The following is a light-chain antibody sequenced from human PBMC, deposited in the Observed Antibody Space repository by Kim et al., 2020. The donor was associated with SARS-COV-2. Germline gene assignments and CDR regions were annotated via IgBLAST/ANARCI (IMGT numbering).Light chain of an antibody. Sequence: DIQMTQSPSSMSASVGDTVTITCRATQGLSGRLAWYQQKPGMVPKLLIYEISNLQSGVPSRFSGSGFGTDFTLTISSLQAEDFATYYCQQGFSFPYTFGQGTKLEI. CDR1: QGLSGR. J-gene: IGKJ2*01. CDR3: QQGFSFPYT. CDR2: EIS. V-gene: IGKV1-12*01.